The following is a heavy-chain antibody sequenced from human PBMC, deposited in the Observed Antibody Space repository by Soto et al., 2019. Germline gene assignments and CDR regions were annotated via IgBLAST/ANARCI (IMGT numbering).Heavy chain of an antibody. Sequence: VQLVESGGGLVQPGGSLRLSCAASGFTFSSYEMNWVRQAPGKGLEWVSYISVGGTIYYADSVKGRFTISRDNAKNSLYLQMNSLRAEDTAVYYCARDAPSADFWSGYSYGMDVWGQGTTVTVSS. CDR2: ISVGGTI. CDR1: GFTFSSYE. D-gene: IGHD3-3*01. CDR3: ARDAPSADFWSGYSYGMDV. J-gene: IGHJ6*02. V-gene: IGHV3-48*03.